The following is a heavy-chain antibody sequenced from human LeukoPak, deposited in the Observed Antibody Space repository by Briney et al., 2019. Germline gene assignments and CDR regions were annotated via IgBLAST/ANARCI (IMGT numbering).Heavy chain of an antibody. V-gene: IGHV3-23*01. CDR2: ISGSGGST. CDR3: AKDDTSSGWYFLDY. D-gene: IGHD6-19*01. CDR1: GFTFDDYA. J-gene: IGHJ4*02. Sequence: PGGSLRLSCAASGFTFDDYAIHWVRQAPGKGLEWVSAISGSGGSTYYADSVKGRFTISRDNSKNTLYLQMNSLRAEDTAVYYCAKDDTSSGWYFLDYWGQGTLVTVSS.